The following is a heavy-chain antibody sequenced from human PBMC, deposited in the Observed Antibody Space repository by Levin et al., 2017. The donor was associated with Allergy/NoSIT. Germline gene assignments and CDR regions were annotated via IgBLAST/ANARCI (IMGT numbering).Heavy chain of an antibody. CDR1: GFTFSSYA. D-gene: IGHD3-16*02. CDR2: ISYDGSNK. V-gene: IGHV3-30-3*01. CDR3: ARVRGDDYVWGSYRD. J-gene: IGHJ4*02. Sequence: GGSLRLSCAASGFTFSSYAMHWVRQAPGKGLEWVAVISYDGSNKYYADSVKGRFTISRDNSKNTLYLQMNSLRAEDTAVYYCARVRGDDYVWGSYRDWGQGTLVTVSS.